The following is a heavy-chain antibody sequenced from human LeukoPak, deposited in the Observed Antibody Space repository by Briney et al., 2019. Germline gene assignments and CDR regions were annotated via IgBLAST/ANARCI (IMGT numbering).Heavy chain of an antibody. V-gene: IGHV3-74*01. Sequence: GGSLRLSCAASGFTFSSSWMHWVRHAPGEGLLWVSSLSGDEKFIHYGDSVQGRFTISRDNAKNTLYLQMNSLRVEDTAIYFCVGEVDSAMVYWGQGTLVTVSS. CDR2: LSGDEKFI. D-gene: IGHD5-18*01. J-gene: IGHJ4*02. CDR1: GFTFSSSW. CDR3: VGEVDSAMVY.